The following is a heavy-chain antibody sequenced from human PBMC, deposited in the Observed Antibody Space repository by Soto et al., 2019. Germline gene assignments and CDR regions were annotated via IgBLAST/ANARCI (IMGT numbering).Heavy chain of an antibody. CDR1: GGSISSSNW. D-gene: IGHD3-22*01. J-gene: IGHJ4*02. CDR3: ASKYYYDSSGYHQFDY. Sequence: QVQLQESGPGLVKPSGTLSLTCAVSGGSISSSNWWSWVRQPPGKGLEWIGEIYHSGSTNYNPSLKSRVTISVDKSKNQFSLKLSSVTAADTVVYYCASKYYYDSSGYHQFDYWGQGTLVTVSS. V-gene: IGHV4-4*02. CDR2: IYHSGST.